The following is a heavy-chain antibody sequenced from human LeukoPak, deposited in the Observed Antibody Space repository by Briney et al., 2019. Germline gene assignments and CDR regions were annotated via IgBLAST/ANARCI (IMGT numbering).Heavy chain of an antibody. V-gene: IGHV3-73*01. Sequence: PGGSLRLSCAASGFTFSGSAMHGVRQASWKGLEWVGRIRSKANSYATAYAASVKGRFTISRDDSKNTAYLQMNSLKTEDTAVYYCTRHSGTSNLRDYGMDVWGQGTTVTVSS. CDR3: TRHSGTSNLRDYGMDV. J-gene: IGHJ6*02. D-gene: IGHD3-10*01. CDR1: GFTFSGSA. CDR2: IRSKANSYAT.